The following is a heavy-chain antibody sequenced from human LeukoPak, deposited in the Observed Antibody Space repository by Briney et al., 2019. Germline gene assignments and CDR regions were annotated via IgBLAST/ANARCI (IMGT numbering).Heavy chain of an antibody. V-gene: IGHV1-2*02. CDR3: ARGYCSGGSCSNDY. J-gene: IGHJ4*02. CDR1: GFTFTAYH. CDR2: INPNSGGT. Sequence: ASVKVSCKASGFTFTAYHMHWVRQAPGQGLEWMGWINPNSGGTNYAQKFQGRVTMTRDTSISTAYMELSGLRSDDTAVYYCARGYCSGGSCSNDYWGQGTLVTVSS. D-gene: IGHD2-15*01.